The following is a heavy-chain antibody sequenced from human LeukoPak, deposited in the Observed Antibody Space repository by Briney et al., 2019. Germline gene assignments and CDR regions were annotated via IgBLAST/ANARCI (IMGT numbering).Heavy chain of an antibody. D-gene: IGHD4-17*01. J-gene: IGHJ5*02. CDR3: ARGFPYGDYSGSWFDP. CDR1: GGSFSGYY. CDR2: INHSGST. V-gene: IGHV4-34*01. Sequence: SETLSLTCAVYGGSFSGYYWSWIRQPPGKGLEWIGEINHSGSTNYNPSLKSRVTISVDTSKNQFSLKLSSVTAADTAEYYCARGFPYGDYSGSWFDPWGQGTLVTVSS.